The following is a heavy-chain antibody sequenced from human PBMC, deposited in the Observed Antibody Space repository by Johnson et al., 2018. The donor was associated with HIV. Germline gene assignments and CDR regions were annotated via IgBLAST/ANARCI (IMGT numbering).Heavy chain of an antibody. CDR1: GFIFSNYA. CDR3: ARDRSSLRDDAFDI. CDR2: MSYDGSNK. J-gene: IGHJ3*02. V-gene: IGHV3-30*14. Sequence: QVQLVESGGGVVQPGRSLRLSCEASGFIFSNYAMQWVRQAPGKWLKWVAVMSYDGSNKYYADSVKGRFTISRDNSKNTLYLQMNSLRAEDTAVYYCARDRSSLRDDAFDIWGQGTMVTVSS.